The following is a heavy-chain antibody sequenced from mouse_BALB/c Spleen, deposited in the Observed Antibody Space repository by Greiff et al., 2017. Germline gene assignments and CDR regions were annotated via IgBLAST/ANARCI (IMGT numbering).Heavy chain of an antibody. D-gene: IGHD1-1*02. CDR1: GFTFSSYA. CDR3: ARGLWSMDY. J-gene: IGHJ4*01. V-gene: IGHV5-6-5*01. Sequence: DVKLVESGGGLVKPGGSLKLSCAASGFTFSSYAMYWVRQTPEKRLEWVASISSGGSTYYPDSVKGRFTISRDNARNILYLQMSSLRSEDTAMYYCARGLWSMDYWGQGTSVTVSS. CDR2: ISSGGST.